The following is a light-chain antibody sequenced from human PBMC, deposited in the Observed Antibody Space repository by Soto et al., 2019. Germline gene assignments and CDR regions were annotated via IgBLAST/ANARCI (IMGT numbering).Light chain of an antibody. CDR2: NNN. J-gene: IGLJ2*01. Sequence: QSVLTQPPSASGTPGQRVTISCSGSSSNIGSNYVYWYQQLPGTAPKLLIYNNNQRPSGVPDRISGSKSGTSASLAISGLRSEDEADYYCAAWDDSLSGVVFGGGTKLTVL. CDR3: AAWDDSLSGVV. V-gene: IGLV1-47*01. CDR1: SSNIGSNY.